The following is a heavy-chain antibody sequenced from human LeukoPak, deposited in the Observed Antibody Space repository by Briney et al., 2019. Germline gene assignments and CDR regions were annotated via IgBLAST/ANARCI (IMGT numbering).Heavy chain of an antibody. CDR3: ARSCSVGSCNFDP. D-gene: IGHD2-15*01. Sequence: ASVKVSCKASGYTFTGYYMHWVRQAPGQGLEWMGWINPNSGGTNYAQKFQGWVTMTRDTSISTAYMELSSLRSEDTAVYYCARSCSVGSCNFDPWGQGTLVTVSS. CDR2: INPNSGGT. CDR1: GYTFTGYY. J-gene: IGHJ5*02. V-gene: IGHV1-2*04.